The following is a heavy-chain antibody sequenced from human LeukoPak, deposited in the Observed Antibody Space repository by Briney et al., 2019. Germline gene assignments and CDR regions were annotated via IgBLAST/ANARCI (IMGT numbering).Heavy chain of an antibody. J-gene: IGHJ6*02. D-gene: IGHD4-17*01. CDR1: GGSISGNY. CDR3: ARHGSVHLRAGYYYNLDV. CDR2: IHYNENT. Sequence: PSETLSLTCTVSGGSISGNYWSWLRQSPGKGLEYIGYIHYNENTYYNPSLKSRITMSLDTSKNQFSLNLSSVTAADTALYYCARHGSVHLRAGYYYNLDVWGRGTTITVSS. V-gene: IGHV4-59*08.